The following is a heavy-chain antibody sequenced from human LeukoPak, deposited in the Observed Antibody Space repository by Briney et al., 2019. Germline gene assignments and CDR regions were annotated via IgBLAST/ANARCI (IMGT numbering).Heavy chain of an antibody. D-gene: IGHD3-10*01. CDR1: GYSISSGYY. J-gene: IGHJ4*02. V-gene: IGHV4-38-2*01. Sequence: SETLSLTCAVSGYSISSGYYWGWIRQPPGKGLEWIGEINHSGSTNYNPSLKSRVTISVDTSKNQFSLKLSSVTAADTAVYYCATSRGLHYFDYWGQGTLVTVSS. CDR3: ATSRGLHYFDY. CDR2: INHSGST.